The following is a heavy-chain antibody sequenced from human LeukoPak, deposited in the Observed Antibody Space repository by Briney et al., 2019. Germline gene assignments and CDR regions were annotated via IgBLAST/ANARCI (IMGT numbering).Heavy chain of an antibody. V-gene: IGHV3-21*01. D-gene: IGHD3-3*01. J-gene: IGHJ3*02. CDR1: GFTFSSYS. CDR2: ISSSSSYI. CDR3: ASFTPQYYDFWSGYYRADAFDI. Sequence: GGSLRLSCAASGFTFSSYSMNWARQAPGKGLEWVSSISSSSSYIYYADSVKGRFTISRDNAKNSLYLQMNSLRAEDTAVYYCASFTPQYYDFWSGYYRADAFDIWGQGTMVTVSS.